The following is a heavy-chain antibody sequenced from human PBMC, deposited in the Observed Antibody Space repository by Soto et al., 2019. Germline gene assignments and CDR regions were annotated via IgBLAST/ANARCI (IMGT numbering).Heavy chain of an antibody. D-gene: IGHD3-3*01. CDR2: ISGSGGST. CDR1: GFTFSSYA. CDR3: AGEPRFLEWLPDDGMNV. J-gene: IGHJ6*02. V-gene: IGHV3-23*01. Sequence: LSCAASGFTFSSYAMSWVRQAPGKGLEWVSAISGSGGSTYYADSVKGRFTISRDNSKNTLYLQMNSLRAEDTAVYYCAGEPRFLEWLPDDGMNVWGQGTTVTVSS.